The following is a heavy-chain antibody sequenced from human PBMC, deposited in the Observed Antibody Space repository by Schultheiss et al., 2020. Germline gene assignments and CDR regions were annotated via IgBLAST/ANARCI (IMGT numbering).Heavy chain of an antibody. J-gene: IGHJ5*02. Sequence: GGSLRLSCAASGFTFSSYGMHWVRQAPGKGLEWVAVIWYDGSNKYYADSVKGRFTISRDNSKNTLYLQMNSLRAEDTAVYYCARDYSGSATGWFDPWGQGTLVTVSS. V-gene: IGHV3-33*01. CDR3: ARDYSGSATGWFDP. D-gene: IGHD1-26*01. CDR2: IWYDGSNK. CDR1: GFTFSSYG.